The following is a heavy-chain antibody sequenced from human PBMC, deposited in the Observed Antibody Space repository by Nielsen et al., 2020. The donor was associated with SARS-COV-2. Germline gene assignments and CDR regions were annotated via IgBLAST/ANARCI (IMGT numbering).Heavy chain of an antibody. CDR3: ARQPRSIISNWFDP. V-gene: IGHV5-10-1*01. J-gene: IGHJ5*02. Sequence: GESLKISCKASGFSFTNYWISWVRQMPGKGLEWMGNIDPTDSRTNYSPSFQGHVTISADKSITTAYLQWSSLEASDSAMYYCARQPRSIISNWFDPWGQGTLVTVST. CDR1: GFSFTNYW. CDR2: IDPTDSRT. D-gene: IGHD1-14*01.